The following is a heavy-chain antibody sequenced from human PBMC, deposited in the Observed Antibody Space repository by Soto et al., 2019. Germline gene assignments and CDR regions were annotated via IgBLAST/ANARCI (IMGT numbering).Heavy chain of an antibody. CDR1: GGTFSSYA. CDR2: IIPIFGTA. D-gene: IGHD4-17*01. CDR3: ARADIYGDGDYYYGMDV. V-gene: IGHV1-69*01. Sequence: QVQLVQSGAEVKKPGSSVKVSCKASGGTFSSYAISWVRQAPGQGLEWMGGIIPIFGTANYAQKFQGRVTITADESTSTAYMELSSLRSDDTAVYYCARADIYGDGDYYYGMDVWGQGTTVTVSS. J-gene: IGHJ6*02.